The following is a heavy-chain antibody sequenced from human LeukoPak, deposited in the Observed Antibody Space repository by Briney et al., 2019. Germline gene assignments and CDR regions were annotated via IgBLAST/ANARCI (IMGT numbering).Heavy chain of an antibody. D-gene: IGHD5-18*01. Sequence: SETLSLTCIVSNGSISSGFNYWTWIRQPAGGGLEWIGRMHATGSTYYSPSLKSRVTMSIDKSKNQFSLRLSSVTAADTALYFCARERAGWIHALDIWGQGTIVTVSS. CDR3: ARERAGWIHALDI. V-gene: IGHV4-61*02. CDR2: MHATGST. J-gene: IGHJ3*02. CDR1: NGSISSGFNY.